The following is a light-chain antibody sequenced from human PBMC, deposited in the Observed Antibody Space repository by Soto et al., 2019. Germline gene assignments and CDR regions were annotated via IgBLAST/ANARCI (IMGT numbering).Light chain of an antibody. CDR1: SSNIISNT. Sequence: QSVLTQPPSASGTPGQRVTISCSGSSSNIISNTVNWYQHLPGAAPKLLMYAYSQRPSGIPDRFSGSKSGASASLAISGLQSEDEADYYCAAWDDSLNGYVLGTGTKV. CDR2: AYS. CDR3: AAWDDSLNGYV. V-gene: IGLV1-44*01. J-gene: IGLJ1*01.